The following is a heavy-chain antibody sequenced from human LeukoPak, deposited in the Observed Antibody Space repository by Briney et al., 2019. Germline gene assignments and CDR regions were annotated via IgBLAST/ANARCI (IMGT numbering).Heavy chain of an antibody. CDR3: ARVTGYMIEDYFDY. D-gene: IGHD3-22*01. CDR1: GGSINSDY. V-gene: IGHV4-59*12. CDR2: IYYPGTT. J-gene: IGHJ4*02. Sequence: SETLSLTCTVSGGSINSDYWIWIRQPPGKGLEWIEYIYYPGTTNYNPSLKSRVTTSLDTSKTHFSLKLSSVTAADTAVYYCARVTGYMIEDYFDYWGQGTLVTVSS.